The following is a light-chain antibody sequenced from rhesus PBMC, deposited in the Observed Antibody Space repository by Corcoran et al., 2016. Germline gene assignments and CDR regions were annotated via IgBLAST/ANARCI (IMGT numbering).Light chain of an antibody. CDR2: KAS. CDR1: QRMSSW. V-gene: IGKV1-22*01. Sequence: DIQMTQSPSSLSASAGDTVTITCRASQRMSSWLDWYTQKPGKAPKLLTYKASILQSGVPSRFSGSGYGTDFTLTISSLQPEDFAAYYCLQYSRSPFTFGPGTKLDIK. CDR3: LQYSRSPFT. J-gene: IGKJ3*01.